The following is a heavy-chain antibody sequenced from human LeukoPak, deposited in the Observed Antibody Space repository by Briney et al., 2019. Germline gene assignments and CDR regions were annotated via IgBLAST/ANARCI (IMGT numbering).Heavy chain of an antibody. D-gene: IGHD1-26*01. CDR2: ISSYNGNT. J-gene: IGHJ4*02. V-gene: IGHV1-18*01. CDR3: ARSGRGTYYYFDL. CDR1: GYTFTSYG. Sequence: ASVKVSCKASGYTFTSYGISWVRQAPGQGLECVGWISSYNGNTNYAQKFQGRVSMTADTSTSTAYMELRSLRSDDTAMYYCARSGRGTYYYFDLWGQGTLVTVSS.